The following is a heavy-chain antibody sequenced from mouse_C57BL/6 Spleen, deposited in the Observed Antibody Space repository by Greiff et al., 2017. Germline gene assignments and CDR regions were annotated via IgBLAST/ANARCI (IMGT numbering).Heavy chain of an antibody. V-gene: IGHV1-72*01. CDR3: ARSQVCDYDAGFAY. CDR1: GYTFTSYW. CDR2: IDPNSGGT. J-gene: IGHJ3*01. Sequence: VQLQQPGAELVKPGASVKLSCKASGYTFTSYWMHWVKQRPGRGLEWIGRIDPNSGGTKYNEKFKSKATLTVDKPSSTAYMQLSSLTSEDSAVYDCARSQVCDYDAGFAYWGQGTLVTVSA. D-gene: IGHD2-4*01.